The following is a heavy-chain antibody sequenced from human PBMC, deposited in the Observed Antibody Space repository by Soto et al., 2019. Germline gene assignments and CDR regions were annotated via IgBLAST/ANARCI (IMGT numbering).Heavy chain of an antibody. CDR1: GFTFSSYG. D-gene: IGHD1-26*01. CDR3: AKDRLRGGFLTTATTNGMDV. CDR2: ISYDGSNK. J-gene: IGHJ6*02. V-gene: IGHV3-30*18. Sequence: XVSLRLSCAASGFTFSSYGMHWVRQAPGKGLEWVALISYDGSNKYYVDSVKGRFTISRDNSKNTLFLQMNSLRAGDTAVYYCAKDRLRGGFLTTATTNGMDVWGQGTTVTVSS.